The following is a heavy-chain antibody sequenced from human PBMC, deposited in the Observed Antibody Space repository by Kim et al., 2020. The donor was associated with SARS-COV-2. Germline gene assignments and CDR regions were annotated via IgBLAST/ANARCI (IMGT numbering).Heavy chain of an antibody. Sequence: SQTLSLTCVISGDTVSNNNVAWNWIRLSPSRGLEWLGRTYYISKWFHDYAVSVRSRTTINADTSKNQFSLQLNSVTPEDTAVYYCARGTNSAFDIWDQGTMGTVSS. CDR1: GDTVSNNNVA. CDR3: ARGTNSAFDI. CDR2: TYYISKWFH. D-gene: IGHD6-13*01. J-gene: IGHJ3*02. V-gene: IGHV6-1*01.